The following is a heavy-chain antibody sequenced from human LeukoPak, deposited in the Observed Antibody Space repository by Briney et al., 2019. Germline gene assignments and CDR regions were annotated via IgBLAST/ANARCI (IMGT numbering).Heavy chain of an antibody. D-gene: IGHD2-2*01. J-gene: IGHJ4*02. V-gene: IGHV1-2*02. CDR3: ARDEGRYCSSTSCLHFDY. Sequence: ASVKVSCKASGYTFTGYYMHWVRQAPGKGLEWMGWINPNSGGTNYAEKFQGRVTMTRDTSMSTAYMELSRLRSDDTAVYYCARDEGRYCSSTSCLHFDYWGQGTLVTVSS. CDR2: INPNSGGT. CDR1: GYTFTGYY.